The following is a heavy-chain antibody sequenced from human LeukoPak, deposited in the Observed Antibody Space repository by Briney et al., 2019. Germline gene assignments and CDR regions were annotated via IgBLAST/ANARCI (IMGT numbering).Heavy chain of an antibody. D-gene: IGHD6-19*01. V-gene: IGHV3-23*01. J-gene: IGHJ5*02. CDR1: GFSFSSYA. Sequence: GGSLRLSCAASGFSFSSYAMTWVRQAPGKGLEWVSAISGSGVSTYYADSVKGRFTISRDNSKNTLYLQMNSLRVEDTAGYYCAKGFVAGNWFDPWGQGTLVTVSS. CDR3: AKGFVAGNWFDP. CDR2: ISGSGVST.